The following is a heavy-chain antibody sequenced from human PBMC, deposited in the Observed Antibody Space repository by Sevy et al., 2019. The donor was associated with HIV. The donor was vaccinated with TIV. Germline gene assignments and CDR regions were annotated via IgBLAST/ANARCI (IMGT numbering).Heavy chain of an antibody. Sequence: SETLSLTCAVYSGSFSGYHWSWIRQPPGKGLEWIGEINHSGSANYNPSLKSRVTISVDTSKNQFSLKLSSVTAADTAVYYCARHCSSISCSHAFDIWGLGTMVTVSS. V-gene: IGHV4-34*01. CDR1: SGSFSGYH. J-gene: IGHJ3*02. CDR2: INHSGSA. CDR3: ARHCSSISCSHAFDI. D-gene: IGHD2-2*01.